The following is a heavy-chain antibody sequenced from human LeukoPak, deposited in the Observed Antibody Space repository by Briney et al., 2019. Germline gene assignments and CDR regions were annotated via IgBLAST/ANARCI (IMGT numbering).Heavy chain of an antibody. V-gene: IGHV3-7*01. D-gene: IGHD3-22*01. CDR2: IKQDGSEK. Sequence: PGGSLRLSCAASGFTFSTYWMSWVRQAPGKGLEWVANIKQDGSEKHYVDSVKGRFTISRDNAKNSLYLQMNSLRAEDTAVYYCARSRHYYDSSGYPQGWYFDLWGRGTLVTVSS. CDR1: GFTFSTYW. J-gene: IGHJ2*01. CDR3: ARSRHYYDSSGYPQGWYFDL.